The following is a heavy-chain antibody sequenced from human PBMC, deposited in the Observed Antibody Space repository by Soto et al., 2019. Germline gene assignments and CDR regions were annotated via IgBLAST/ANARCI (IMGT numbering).Heavy chain of an antibody. D-gene: IGHD2-15*01. CDR3: ARDLDRYCSVTSCHAMDV. J-gene: IGHJ6*02. CDR1: GGSIRSTNW. CDR2: VYHNGTS. Sequence: SETLSLTCVVSGGSIRSTNWWAWVRQTPGKGLEWIGEVYHNGTSNYNPSLKGRATISVDRSKDQVSLRLNSVIDADTAVYYCARDLDRYCSVTSCHAMDVWGQGTRVTFSS. V-gene: IGHV4-4*02.